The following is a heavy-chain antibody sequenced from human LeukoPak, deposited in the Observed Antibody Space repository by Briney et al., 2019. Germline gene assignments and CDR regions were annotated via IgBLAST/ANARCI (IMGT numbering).Heavy chain of an antibody. CDR3: ARPIDSSGYYYGHPGAFDI. CDR2: ISSSSNTI. V-gene: IGHV3-48*01. CDR1: GFTFNSYG. J-gene: IGHJ3*02. D-gene: IGHD3-22*01. Sequence: AGGSLRLSCAASGFTFNSYGMNWVRQAPGKGPEWISYISSSSNTIYYADSVQGRFTISRDNGKNSLYLQMNSLRAEDTAVYYCARPIDSSGYYYGHPGAFDIWGQGTMVTVSS.